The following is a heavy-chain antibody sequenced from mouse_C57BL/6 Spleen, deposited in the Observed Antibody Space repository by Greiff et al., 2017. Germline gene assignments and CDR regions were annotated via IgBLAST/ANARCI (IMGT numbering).Heavy chain of an antibody. V-gene: IGHV3-6*01. CDR3: ASLEPNWYFDV. J-gene: IGHJ1*03. CDR2: ISYDGSN. CDR1: GYSITSGYY. Sequence: EVKLLESGPGLVKPSQSLSLTCSVTGYSITSGYYWNWIRQFPGNKLEWMGYISYDGSNNYNPSLKNRISITRDTSKNQFFLKLNSVTTEDTATYYCASLEPNWYFDVWGTGTTVTVSS.